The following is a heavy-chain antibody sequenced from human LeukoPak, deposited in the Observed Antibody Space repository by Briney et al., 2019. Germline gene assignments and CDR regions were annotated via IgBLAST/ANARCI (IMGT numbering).Heavy chain of an antibody. Sequence: ASVKVSCKASGGTFSRYAISWVRQAPGQGLEWMGRIIPIIGIVNYAQKFQGRVTITADKSTSTAYMELSSLRSEDTTVYYCARVPSGYTPNANYYYYGMDVWGQGTTVTVSS. D-gene: IGHD5-12*01. CDR3: ARVPSGYTPNANYYYYGMDV. CDR2: IIPIIGIV. CDR1: GGTFSRYA. J-gene: IGHJ6*02. V-gene: IGHV1-69*04.